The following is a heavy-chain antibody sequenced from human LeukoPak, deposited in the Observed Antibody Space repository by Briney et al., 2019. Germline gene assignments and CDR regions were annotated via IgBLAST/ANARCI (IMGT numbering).Heavy chain of an antibody. Sequence: ASVKVSCKASGYTFTGYHIHWVRQAPGQGLEWMGWINPDSGVTNYAQKFQGRVTMTRDTSISTAYMELSRLRSDDTAVYYCARGRDSGSPYDAFDIWGQGTMVTVSS. CDR1: GYTFTGYH. CDR2: INPDSGVT. D-gene: IGHD1-26*01. J-gene: IGHJ3*02. V-gene: IGHV1-2*02. CDR3: ARGRDSGSPYDAFDI.